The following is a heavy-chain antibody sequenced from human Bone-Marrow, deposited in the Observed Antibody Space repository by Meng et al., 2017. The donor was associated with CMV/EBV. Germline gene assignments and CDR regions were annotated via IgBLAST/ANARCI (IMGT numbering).Heavy chain of an antibody. Sequence: GGSLRLSCAASGFTFSSYAMHWVRQAPGKGLEYVSAISSNGGSTYYADSVKGRFTISRDNSKNTLYLQMGSLRAEDMAVYYCARALAVAGNYYYYGMDVWGQGTTVPVSS. V-gene: IGHV3-64*02. CDR1: GFTFSSYA. CDR2: ISSNGGST. CDR3: ARALAVAGNYYYYGMDV. J-gene: IGHJ6*02. D-gene: IGHD6-19*01.